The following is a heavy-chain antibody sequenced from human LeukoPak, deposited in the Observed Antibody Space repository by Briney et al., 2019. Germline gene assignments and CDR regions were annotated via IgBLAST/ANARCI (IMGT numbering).Heavy chain of an antibody. CDR1: GYTFTGYY. V-gene: IGHV1-2*02. D-gene: IGHD1-14*01. CDR3: GRLRTSDDY. J-gene: IGHJ4*02. Sequence: ASVKVSFKASGYTFTGYYIHWVRQAPGQGLEWMGYINPNSGGTNYAQKFQGRVTMTRDTSISTAYMELSRLTSDDTAVYYCGRLRTSDDYWGQGTLVTVSS. CDR2: INPNSGGT.